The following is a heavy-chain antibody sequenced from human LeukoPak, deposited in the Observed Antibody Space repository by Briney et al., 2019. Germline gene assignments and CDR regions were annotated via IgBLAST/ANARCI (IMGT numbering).Heavy chain of an antibody. D-gene: IGHD3-16*01. Sequence: SETLSLTCTVSGGSISSYYWSWIRQPPGQGLEWIGYIYYSGSTNYNPSLKSRVTISVDTSKNQFSLKLSSVTAADTAVYYCATSQGGDWFDPWGQGTLVTVSS. CDR1: GGSISSYY. J-gene: IGHJ5*02. V-gene: IGHV4-59*01. CDR2: IYYSGST. CDR3: ATSQGGDWFDP.